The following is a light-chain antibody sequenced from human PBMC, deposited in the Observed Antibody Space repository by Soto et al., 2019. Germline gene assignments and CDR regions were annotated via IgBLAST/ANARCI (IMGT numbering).Light chain of an antibody. CDR1: SSDVGGYNY. V-gene: IGLV2-8*01. CDR2: EVN. CDR3: SSYTTTSTLL. Sequence: QSALTQPPAASGSPGQSVAISCTGTSSDVGGYNYVSWYQQHPGKAPKLMIYEVNKRPSGVPDRFSGSKSGNTASLTISALQADDESTFYCSSYTTTSTLLFGGGTKLTVL. J-gene: IGLJ3*02.